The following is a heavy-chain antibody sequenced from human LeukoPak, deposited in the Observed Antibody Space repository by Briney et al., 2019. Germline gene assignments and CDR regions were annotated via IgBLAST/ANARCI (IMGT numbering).Heavy chain of an antibody. D-gene: IGHD3-22*01. J-gene: IGHJ6*03. V-gene: IGHV3-7*01. CDR1: GFTFRNYW. CDR2: IKQDGSEK. CDR3: ARCDSSGYYYARYYYYYMDV. Sequence: PGGSLRLSRAASGFTFRNYWMTWFRQAPGKGLEWVACIKQDGSEKYFVDSVKGRFTISRDNARNSLYLQMNGLRAEDTAVYYCARCDSSGYYYARYYYYYMDVWGKGTTVTVSS.